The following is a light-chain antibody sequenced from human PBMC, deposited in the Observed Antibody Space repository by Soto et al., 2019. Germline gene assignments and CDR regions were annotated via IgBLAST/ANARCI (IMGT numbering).Light chain of an antibody. CDR1: QSVSSY. V-gene: IGKV3-11*01. J-gene: IGKJ5*01. Sequence: EIVLTQSPATLSLSPGERATLSCRASQSVSSYLAWYQQKPGQAPRLLIYDASNRATGIPARFSGSGSGTDFPITISSLAPEDFVVYYRQQRSNSPPTFGQGTRVEIK. CDR3: QQRSNSPPT. CDR2: DAS.